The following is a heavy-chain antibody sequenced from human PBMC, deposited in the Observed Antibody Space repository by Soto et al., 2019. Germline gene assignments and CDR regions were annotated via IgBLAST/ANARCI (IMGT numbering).Heavy chain of an antibody. CDR2: ISAYNGNT. Sequence: SVKVSCKASGYTFTSYGISWVRQAPGQGLEWMGWISAYNGNTNYAQKLQGRVTMTTDTSTSTAYMELRSLRSDDTAVYYCARIISGYDYPSYYFDYWGQGTLVTVSS. J-gene: IGHJ4*02. CDR3: ARIISGYDYPSYYFDY. V-gene: IGHV1-18*01. CDR1: GYTFTSYG. D-gene: IGHD5-12*01.